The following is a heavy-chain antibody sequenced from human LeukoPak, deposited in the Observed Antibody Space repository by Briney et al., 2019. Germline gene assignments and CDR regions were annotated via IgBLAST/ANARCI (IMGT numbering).Heavy chain of an antibody. CDR2: INQDGSEI. CDR3: ARDKIVGATLFDS. J-gene: IGHJ4*02. V-gene: IGHV3-7*01. D-gene: IGHD2/OR15-2a*01. Sequence: PGGSLRLSCAASGFAFSDYYMSWVRQAPGKGLEWVANINQDGSEIYYVDSVKGRFTISGDNAKNSLYLQMNSLRAEDTAVYYCARDKIVGATLFDSWGQGTLVTVSS. CDR1: GFAFSDYY.